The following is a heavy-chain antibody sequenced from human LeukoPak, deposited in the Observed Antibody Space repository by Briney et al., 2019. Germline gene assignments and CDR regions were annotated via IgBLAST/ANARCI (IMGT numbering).Heavy chain of an antibody. CDR1: GYSISSGYY. V-gene: IGHV4-38-2*01. D-gene: IGHD2-15*01. J-gene: IGHJ6*04. CDR2: IYHSGST. Sequence: SETLSLTCAVSGYSISSGYYWGWIRQPPGKGLEWIGSIYHSGSTYYNPSLKSRVIISVDTSKNQFSLKLSSVTAADTAVYYCAGPDKDVVVVVAATRYYYYGMDVWGKGTTVTVSS. CDR3: AGPDKDVVVVVAATRYYYYGMDV.